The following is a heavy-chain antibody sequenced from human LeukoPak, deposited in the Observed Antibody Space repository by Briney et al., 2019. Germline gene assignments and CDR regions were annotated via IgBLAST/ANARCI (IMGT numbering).Heavy chain of an antibody. D-gene: IGHD5-24*01. CDR2: INPHSGGT. CDR1: GYTFIGYY. V-gene: IGHV1-2*02. CDR3: AREGVIGDGYNFFDY. Sequence: ASVKVSYKASGYTFIGYYMHWVRQAPGQGLEWMGWINPHSGGTNSEQNFQGRVTMSRDTSISTVYMELSRLRSVDTALYYCAREGVIGDGYNFFDYWGQGTLVTVSS. J-gene: IGHJ4*02.